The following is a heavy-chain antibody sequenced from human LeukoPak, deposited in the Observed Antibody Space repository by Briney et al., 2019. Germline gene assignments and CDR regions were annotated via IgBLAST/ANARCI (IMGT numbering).Heavy chain of an antibody. D-gene: IGHD2-8*01. V-gene: IGHV4-4*07. CDR2: IYTSGST. CDR1: GGSISSYY. CDR3: ARAFRMYALHNWFDP. Sequence: SETLSLTCTVSGGSISSYYWSWIRQPPGKGLEWIWRIYTSGSTNYNPSLKSRVTMSVDTSKNQFALKLSSVTAADTAVYYCARAFRMYALHNWFDPWGQGTLVTVSS. J-gene: IGHJ5*02.